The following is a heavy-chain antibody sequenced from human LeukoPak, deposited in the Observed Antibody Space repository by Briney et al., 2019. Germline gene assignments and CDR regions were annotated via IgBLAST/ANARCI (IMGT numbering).Heavy chain of an antibody. CDR2: INPSGGST. D-gene: IGHD6-13*01. CDR3: ARVIQQLTYAFDI. J-gene: IGHJ3*02. V-gene: IGHV1-46*01. CDR1: GYTFTSYY. Sequence: ASVKVSCKASGYTFTSYYMHWVRQAPGQGLEWMGIINPSGGSTSYAQKFQGRVTITRDTSTSTVYMELSSLRSEDTAVYYCARVIQQLTYAFDIWGQGTMVTVSS.